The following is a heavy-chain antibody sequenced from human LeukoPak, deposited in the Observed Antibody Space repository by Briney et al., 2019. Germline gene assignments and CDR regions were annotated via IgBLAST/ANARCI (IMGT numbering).Heavy chain of an antibody. Sequence: GGSLRLSCAASGFTFSSYSMNWVRQAPGKGLEWVSSISSSSSYIYYADSVKGRFTISRDNAKNSLYLQMNSLRAEDTAVYYCARDPKSKSSSWSGISDYWGQGTLVTVSS. CDR1: GFTFSSYS. CDR3: ARDPKSKSSSWSGISDY. V-gene: IGHV3-21*01. CDR2: ISSSSSYI. J-gene: IGHJ4*02. D-gene: IGHD6-13*01.